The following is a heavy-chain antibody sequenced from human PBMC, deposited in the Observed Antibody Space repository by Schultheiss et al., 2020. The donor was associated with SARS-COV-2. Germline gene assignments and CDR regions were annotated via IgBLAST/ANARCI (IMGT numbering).Heavy chain of an antibody. V-gene: IGHV3-23*01. CDR2: IVGSGFDT. J-gene: IGHJ5*01. Sequence: LSLTCTVSGYSISSGYYWGWIRQPPGKGLEWVSGIVGSGFDTYYADSVKGRFTISRDNSKNTLYLEMSSLRPEDTAVYFCAKETGVMVVARNWFDSWGQGTLVTVSS. CDR1: GYSISSGYY. D-gene: IGHD2-15*01. CDR3: AKETGVMVVARNWFDS.